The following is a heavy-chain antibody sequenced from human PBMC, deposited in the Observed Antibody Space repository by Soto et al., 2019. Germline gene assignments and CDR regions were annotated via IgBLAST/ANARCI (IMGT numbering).Heavy chain of an antibody. D-gene: IGHD3-9*01. V-gene: IGHV1-18*04. CDR3: ASGNILTGYYPPAEY. J-gene: IGHJ4*02. CDR1: GYTFTSYG. CDR2: SSAYNGNT. Sequence: ASVKISCKASGYTFTSYGISWVREAPGQGLEWMGWSSAYNGNTNYAQKLQGRVTMTTDTSTSTAYMELRSLRSDDTAVYYCASGNILTGYYPPAEYWGEGTLVTVS.